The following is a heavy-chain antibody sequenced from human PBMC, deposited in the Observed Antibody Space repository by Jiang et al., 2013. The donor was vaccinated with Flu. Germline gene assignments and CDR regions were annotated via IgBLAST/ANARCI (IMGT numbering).Heavy chain of an antibody. V-gene: IGHV4-31*03. D-gene: IGHD4-17*01. J-gene: IGHJ4*02. CDR1: GGSISSGGYY. Sequence: GSGLVKPSQTLSLTCTVSGGSISSGGYYWSWIRQHPGKGLEWIGYIYYSGSTYYNPSLKSRVTISVDTSKNQFSLKLSSVTAADTAVYYCARVTTVSNTFDYRGQGTLVTVSS. CDR2: IYYSGST. CDR3: ARVTTVSNTFDY.